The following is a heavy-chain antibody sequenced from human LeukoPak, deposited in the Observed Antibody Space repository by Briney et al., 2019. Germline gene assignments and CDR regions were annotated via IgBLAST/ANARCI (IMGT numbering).Heavy chain of an antibody. Sequence: GESLKIPCKGSGYSFTSYWIGWVRQMPGKGLEWMGIIYPGDSDTRYSPSFQGQVTISADKSISTAYLQWSSLKASDTAMYYCARPTHDYGDVFDYWGQGTLVTVSS. D-gene: IGHD4-17*01. J-gene: IGHJ4*02. V-gene: IGHV5-51*01. CDR2: IYPGDSDT. CDR3: ARPTHDYGDVFDY. CDR1: GYSFTSYW.